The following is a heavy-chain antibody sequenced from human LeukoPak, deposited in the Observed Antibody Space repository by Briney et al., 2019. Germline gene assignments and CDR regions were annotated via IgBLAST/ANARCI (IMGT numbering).Heavy chain of an antibody. CDR2: ISWNSGSI. V-gene: IGHV3-9*01. CDR1: GFTFDDYA. Sequence: GRSLRLSCAASGFTFDDYAMHWVRQAPGKGLEWVSGISWNSGSIGYADSVKGRFTISRDNAKNSLYLQMNSLRAEDTAVYYCARVSLRAHFDYWGQGTLVTVSS. J-gene: IGHJ4*02. CDR3: ARVSLRAHFDY. D-gene: IGHD5/OR15-5a*01.